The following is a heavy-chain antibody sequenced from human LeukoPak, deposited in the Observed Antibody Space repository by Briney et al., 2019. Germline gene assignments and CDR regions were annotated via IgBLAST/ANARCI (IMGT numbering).Heavy chain of an antibody. J-gene: IGHJ4*02. CDR1: GGSISSYY. CDR2: IYTSGST. CDR3: ARRKLGPLDY. V-gene: IGHV4-4*09. D-gene: IGHD3-16*01. Sequence: SETLSLTCTVSGGSISSYYWSWIRQPPGKGLEWIVYIYTSGSTNYNPSLKSRVTISVDTSKNQFSLKLSSVTAADTAVYYCARRKLGPLDYWGQGTLVTVSS.